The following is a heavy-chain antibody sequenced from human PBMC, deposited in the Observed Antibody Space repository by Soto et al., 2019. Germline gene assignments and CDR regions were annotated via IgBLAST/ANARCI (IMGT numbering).Heavy chain of an antibody. CDR1: GDRFASCA. Sequence: ASVKVCCEASGDRFASCARQWVRQAPGKGLEWMGGFDPEDGETIYAQKFQGRVTMTEDTSTDTAYMELSSLRSEDTAVYYCAQVQVGPPNFHYWGQGTLVTVSS. D-gene: IGHD1-26*01. CDR3: AQVQVGPPNFHY. V-gene: IGHV1-24*01. J-gene: IGHJ4*02. CDR2: FDPEDGET.